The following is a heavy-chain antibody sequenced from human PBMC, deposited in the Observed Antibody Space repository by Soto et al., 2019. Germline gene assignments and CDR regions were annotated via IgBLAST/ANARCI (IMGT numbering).Heavy chain of an antibody. V-gene: IGHV4-31*03. Sequence: PSETLSLTCTASGGSISSGGYYWSWIRQHPGKGLEWIGYIYYSGSTYYNPSLKSRVTISVDTSKNQFSLKLSSVTAADTAVYYCARACGSGSYYNPDNWFDPWGQGTLVTVSS. CDR3: ARACGSGSYYNPDNWFDP. J-gene: IGHJ5*02. CDR2: IYYSGST. D-gene: IGHD3-10*01. CDR1: GGSISSGGYY.